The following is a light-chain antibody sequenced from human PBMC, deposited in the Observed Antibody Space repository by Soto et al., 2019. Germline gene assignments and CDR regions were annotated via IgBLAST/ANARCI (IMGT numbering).Light chain of an antibody. J-gene: IGLJ2*01. CDR1: DIGSKS. CDR3: HVWDSEGDHPL. Sequence: SYELTQPPSVSVAPGKTARVTCVGNDIGSKSVHWYQQKSGQAPVLVINNEIDRPSGIPERFSGSNSGNTATLTITRVDAGDEAEYYCHVWDSEGDHPLFGGGTKVTVL. CDR2: NEI. V-gene: IGLV3-21*03.